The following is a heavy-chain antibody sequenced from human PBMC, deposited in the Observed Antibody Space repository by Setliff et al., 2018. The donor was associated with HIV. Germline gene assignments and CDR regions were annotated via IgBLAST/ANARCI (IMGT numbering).Heavy chain of an antibody. D-gene: IGHD5-12*01. V-gene: IGHV3-64*04. CDR2: ISSNGSST. CDR1: GFTFSSYA. J-gene: IGHJ4*02. CDR3: HSGYDTEEQSYFDY. Sequence: LRLSCAASGFTFSSYAMHWVRQAPGKGLEYVSAISSNGSSTTYADSVKDRFTISRDNAKNTLYLQMNSLRAEDTGVYYCHSGYDTEEQSYFDYWGQGALVTVSS.